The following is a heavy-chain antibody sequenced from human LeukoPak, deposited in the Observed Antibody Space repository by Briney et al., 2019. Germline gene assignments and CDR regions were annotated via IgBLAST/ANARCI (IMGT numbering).Heavy chain of an antibody. V-gene: IGHV1-24*01. CDR1: GYTLTELS. CDR2: FDPKDGET. J-gene: IGHJ6*03. CDR3: ARKGDYMDV. Sequence: GASVKVSCKVSGYTLTELSLHWVRQAPGKGLEWMGGFDPKDGETIYAQRFQGRVTITRNTSISTAYMELSSLRSEDTAVYYCARKGDYMDVWGKGTTVTVCS.